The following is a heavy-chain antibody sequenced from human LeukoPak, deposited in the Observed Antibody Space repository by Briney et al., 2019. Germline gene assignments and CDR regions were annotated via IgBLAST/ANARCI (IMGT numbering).Heavy chain of an antibody. J-gene: IGHJ6*02. CDR2: ISGSGGST. V-gene: IGHV3-23*01. D-gene: IGHD3-10*01. CDR1: GFTFSSYA. CDR3: ARGVKVRGVNYYAMDV. Sequence: PGGSLRLSCAASGFTFSSYAMSWVRQAPGKGLEWVSAISGSGGSTYYADSVKGRFTISRDDAKNSLYLQMNSLRAEDTAVYYCARGVKVRGVNYYAMDVWGQGTTVTVSS.